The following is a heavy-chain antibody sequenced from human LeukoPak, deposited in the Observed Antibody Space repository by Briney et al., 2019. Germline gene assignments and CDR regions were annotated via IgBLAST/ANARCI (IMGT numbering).Heavy chain of an antibody. CDR1: GYTFTSYG. D-gene: IGHD6-19*01. Sequence: GASVNVSCKASGYTFTSYGIGWVRQAPGQGLEWMGWISAYNGNTNYAQKLQGRVTMTTDTSTSTAYMELRSLRSDDTAVYYCAMSSGWDYYYYYGMDVWGQGTTVTVSS. J-gene: IGHJ6*02. CDR3: AMSSGWDYYYYYGMDV. V-gene: IGHV1-18*01. CDR2: ISAYNGNT.